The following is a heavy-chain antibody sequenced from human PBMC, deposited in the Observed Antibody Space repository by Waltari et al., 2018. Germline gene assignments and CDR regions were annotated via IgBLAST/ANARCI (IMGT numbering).Heavy chain of an antibody. D-gene: IGHD1-26*01. Sequence: EVQLVESGGGLIQPGGSLRLSCAASGFTVSSNYMSWVRQAPGKGLEWVSVIYSGGSTYYADSVKGRFTISRDNSKNTLYLQMNSLRAEDTAVYYCATHIVGAIVGPNDYWGQGTLVTVSS. CDR2: IYSGGST. V-gene: IGHV3-53*01. J-gene: IGHJ4*02. CDR3: ATHIVGAIVGPNDY. CDR1: GFTVSSNY.